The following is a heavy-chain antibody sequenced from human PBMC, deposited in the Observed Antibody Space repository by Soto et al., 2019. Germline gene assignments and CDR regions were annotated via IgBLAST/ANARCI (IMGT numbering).Heavy chain of an antibody. CDR1: GFTFSSYA. D-gene: IGHD1-26*01. Sequence: GGSLRLSCAAAGFTFSSYAMSWVRQAPGKGLEWVASISGSGGSTYYADSVKGRFTISRDKSKNTLYLQMNSLRAEQTAVYYCARDQLGVGDPPDSWFDPWGQGTLVTVSS. CDR2: ISGSGGST. CDR3: ARDQLGVGDPPDSWFDP. J-gene: IGHJ5*02. V-gene: IGHV3-23*01.